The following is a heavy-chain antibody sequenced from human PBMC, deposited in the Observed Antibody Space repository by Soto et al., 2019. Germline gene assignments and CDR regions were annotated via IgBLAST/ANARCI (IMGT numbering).Heavy chain of an antibody. Sequence: QVHLVESGGGVVQPGASLRLSCTASGFMFSAYAMLWVRQAPGKGLEWVAAMSYDGTNKYYAGSLKGRFTISRDNSKNTLFLQISSLTPDDSAVYYCARDPSPYTSGWYGIDFWGLGTLVTVSS. CDR1: GFMFSAYA. CDR2: MSYDGTNK. D-gene: IGHD6-19*01. V-gene: IGHV3-30-3*01. J-gene: IGHJ4*01. CDR3: ARDPSPYTSGWYGIDF.